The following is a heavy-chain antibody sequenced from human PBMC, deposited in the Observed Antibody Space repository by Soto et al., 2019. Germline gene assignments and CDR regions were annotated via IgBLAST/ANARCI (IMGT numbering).Heavy chain of an antibody. CDR1: GGTFSSYT. CDR2: IIPILGIA. Sequence: SVKVSCKASGGTFSSYTISWVRQAPGQGLEWMGRIIPILGIANYAQKFQGRVTITADKSTSTAYMELSSLRSEDTAVYYCARSDCSGGSCYSPRPDAFNIWGQGTMVT. V-gene: IGHV1-69*02. CDR3: ARSDCSGGSCYSPRPDAFNI. D-gene: IGHD2-15*01. J-gene: IGHJ3*02.